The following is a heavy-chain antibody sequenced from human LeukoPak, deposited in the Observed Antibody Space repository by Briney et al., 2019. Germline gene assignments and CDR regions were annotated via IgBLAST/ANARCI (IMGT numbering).Heavy chain of an antibody. Sequence: GGSLRLSCAASGFTFSSYGMHWVRQAPGKGLEWVSVIYSGGSTYYADSVKGRFTISRDNSKNTLYLQMNSLRAEDTAVYYCARIEQLVRDYWGQGTLVTVSS. CDR1: GFTFSSYG. J-gene: IGHJ4*02. D-gene: IGHD6-13*01. CDR3: ARIEQLVRDY. CDR2: IYSGGST. V-gene: IGHV3-66*01.